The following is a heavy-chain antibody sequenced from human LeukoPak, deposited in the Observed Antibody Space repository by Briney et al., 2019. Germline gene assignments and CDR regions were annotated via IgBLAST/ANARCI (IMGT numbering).Heavy chain of an antibody. D-gene: IGHD2-15*01. J-gene: IGHJ6*02. V-gene: IGHV4-34*01. CDR1: GGSFSGYY. CDR2: INHSGST. CDR3: ARGYLTTPLWATWYGMDV. Sequence: SETLSLTCAVYGGSFSGYYWSWIRQPPGKGLEWIGEINHSGSTNYNPSLKSRVTISVDTSKNQFSLKLSSVTAADTAVYYCARGYLTTPLWATWYGMDVWGQGTTVTVSS.